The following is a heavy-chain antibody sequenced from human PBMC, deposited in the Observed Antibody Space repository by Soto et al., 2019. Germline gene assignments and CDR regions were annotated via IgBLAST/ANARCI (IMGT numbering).Heavy chain of an antibody. CDR2: ISYDGSNK. D-gene: IGHD1-26*01. CDR3: AGGSGSPDY. V-gene: IGHV3-30-3*01. Sequence: GGSLRLSCAASGFTFSSYAMHWVRQAPGKGLEWVAVISYDGSNKYYADSVKGRFTISRDNSKNTLYLQMNSLRAEDTAVYYCAGGSGSPDYWGQGTLVTVSS. CDR1: GFTFSSYA. J-gene: IGHJ4*02.